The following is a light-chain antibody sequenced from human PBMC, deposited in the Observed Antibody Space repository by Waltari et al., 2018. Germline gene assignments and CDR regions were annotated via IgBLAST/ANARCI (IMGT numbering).Light chain of an antibody. V-gene: IGLV2-23*02. J-gene: IGLJ1*01. CDR3: YSYAGGSV. CDR1: SSDVGSSNL. CDR2: EVS. Sequence: QSALTQPASVSGSPGQSITISCTGSSSDVGSSNLVSWYLQHPGKAPKLIIYEVSKRPSGVSNRFSGSKSGNMASLTISGLQAEDEADYYCYSYAGGSVFGTGTKVTVL.